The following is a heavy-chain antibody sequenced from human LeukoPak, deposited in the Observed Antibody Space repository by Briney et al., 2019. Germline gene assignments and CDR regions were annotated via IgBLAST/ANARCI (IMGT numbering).Heavy chain of an antibody. CDR3: AREGVVRAFGI. CDR1: GGSISSYY. J-gene: IGHJ3*02. CDR2: IYYSGST. Sequence: SETLSLPCTDSGGSISSYYWSWLRQHPGTGLEWTGYIYYSGSTNYNPSLKSRVTISVETSKNQFSLKLSSVTAADTAVYCCAREGVVRAFGIWGQGTMVTVSS. V-gene: IGHV4-59*01. D-gene: IGHD2-21*01.